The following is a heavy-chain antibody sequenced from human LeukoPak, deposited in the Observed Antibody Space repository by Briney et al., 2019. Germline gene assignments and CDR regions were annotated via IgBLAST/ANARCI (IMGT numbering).Heavy chain of an antibody. CDR3: ARGFYSSSISFDY. J-gene: IGHJ4*02. Sequence: ASVKVSCRASGYTFTGYYMHWVRQAPGQGLEWMGWINPNSGGTNYAQKFQGRVTMTRDTSISTAYMELSRLRSDDTAVYYCARGFYSSSISFDYWGQGTLVTVSS. CDR1: GYTFTGYY. D-gene: IGHD6-6*01. CDR2: INPNSGGT. V-gene: IGHV1-2*02.